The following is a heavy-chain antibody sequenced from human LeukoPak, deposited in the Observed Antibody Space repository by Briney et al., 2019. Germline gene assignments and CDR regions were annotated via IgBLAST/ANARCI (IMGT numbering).Heavy chain of an antibody. CDR2: ISGSGGST. J-gene: IGHJ4*02. V-gene: IGHV3-23*01. D-gene: IGHD3-22*01. CDR3: ARDYYDSGGYSTFDY. CDR1: GFTFSSYA. Sequence: WGSLRLSCAASGFTFSSYAMSWVRQAPGKGLEWVSAISGSGGSTYYADSVKGRFTISRDNSKNTLYLQMNSLRAEDTAVYYCARDYYDSGGYSTFDYWGQGTLVTVSS.